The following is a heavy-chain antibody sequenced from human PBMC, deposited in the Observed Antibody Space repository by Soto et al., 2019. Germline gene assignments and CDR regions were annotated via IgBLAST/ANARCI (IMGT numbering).Heavy chain of an antibody. D-gene: IGHD5-18*01. CDR3: ARGGGRTWIQLWLFDY. V-gene: IGHV1-2*02. CDR2: INPNSGGT. CDR1: GYTFTGYY. J-gene: IGHJ4*02. Sequence: ASVKVSCKASGYTFTGYYMHWVRQAPGQGLEWMGWINPNSGGTNYAQKFQGRVTMTRDTSISTAYMELSRLRSDDTAVYYCARGGGRTWIQLWLFDYWGQGTLVTVSS.